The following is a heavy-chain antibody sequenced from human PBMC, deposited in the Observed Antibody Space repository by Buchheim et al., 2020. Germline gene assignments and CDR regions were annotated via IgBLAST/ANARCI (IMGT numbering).Heavy chain of an antibody. CDR2: INHSGST. D-gene: IGHD6-6*01. V-gene: IGHV4-34*01. CDR1: GGSFSGYY. CDR3: ARGRSIAARRFFDY. Sequence: QVQLQQWGAGLLKPSETLSLTCAVYGGSFSGYYWSWIRQPPGKGLEWIGEINHSGSTNYNPSLKRRVTISVDTSKNQFSLKLSSVTAADTAVYYCARGRSIAARRFFDYWGQGTL. J-gene: IGHJ4*02.